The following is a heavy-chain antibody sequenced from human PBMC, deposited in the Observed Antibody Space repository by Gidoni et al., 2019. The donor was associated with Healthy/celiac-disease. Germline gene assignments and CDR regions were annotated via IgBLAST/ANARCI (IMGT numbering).Heavy chain of an antibody. CDR2: IYYSGST. V-gene: IGHV4-59*01. CDR3: ARADRYSSPVDY. D-gene: IGHD6-13*01. CDR1: GGSISSYY. Sequence: QVQLQESGPGLVKPSATLSLTCTVSGGSISSYYWSWIRQPPGKGLEWIGYIYYSGSTNYNPSLKSRVTISVDTSKNQFSLKLSSVTAADTAVYYCARADRYSSPVDYWGQGTLVTVSS. J-gene: IGHJ4*02.